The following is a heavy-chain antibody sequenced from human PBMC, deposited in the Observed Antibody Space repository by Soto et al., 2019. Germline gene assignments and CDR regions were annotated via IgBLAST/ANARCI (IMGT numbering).Heavy chain of an antibody. Sequence: SETLSLTCTVSGGSISSGGYYWSWIRQHPGKGLEWIGYIYYSGSTYYNPSLKSRVTISVDTSKNQFSLKLSSVTAADTAVYYCARDGFVTRGYFDYWGQGTLVTISS. J-gene: IGHJ4*02. CDR1: GGSISSGGYY. CDR2: IYYSGST. V-gene: IGHV4-31*03. D-gene: IGHD2-21*02. CDR3: ARDGFVTRGYFDY.